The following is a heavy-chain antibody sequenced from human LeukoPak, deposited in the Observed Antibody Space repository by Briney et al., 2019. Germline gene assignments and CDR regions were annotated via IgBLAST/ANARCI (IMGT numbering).Heavy chain of an antibody. D-gene: IGHD1-26*01. V-gene: IGHV3-21*01. J-gene: IGHJ5*02. CDR2: ISSSSSYI. CDR3: ARGGLNWFDP. Sequence: GGSLRLSCAASGFTFSSYSMNWVRQAPGKGLEWVSSISSSSSYIYYADSVKGRFTISRDNAKNSLYLQMNRLRAEDTAVYYCARGGLNWFDPWGQGTLVTVSS. CDR1: GFTFSSYS.